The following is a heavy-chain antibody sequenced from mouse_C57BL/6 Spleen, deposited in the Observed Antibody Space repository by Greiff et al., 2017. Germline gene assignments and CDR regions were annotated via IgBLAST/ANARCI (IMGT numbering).Heavy chain of an antibody. CDR3: AREGVYDYDYFDY. Sequence: VQLQQSGPELVKPGASVKMSCKASGYTFTDYNMHWVKQSHGKSLEWIGYINPNNGGTSYNQKFKGKATLTVNKSSSTAYMELRSLTSEDSAVYYCAREGVYDYDYFDYWGQGTTLTVSS. V-gene: IGHV1-22*01. CDR2: INPNNGGT. J-gene: IGHJ2*01. CDR1: GYTFTDYN. D-gene: IGHD2-4*01.